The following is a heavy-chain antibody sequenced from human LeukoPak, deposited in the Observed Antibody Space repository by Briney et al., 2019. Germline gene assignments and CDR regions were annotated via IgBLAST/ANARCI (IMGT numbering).Heavy chain of an antibody. CDR2: ISRDGRRI. CDR3: AKDFSVVIINYLDY. V-gene: IGHV3-30*04. D-gene: IGHD3-10*01. J-gene: IGHJ4*02. CDR1: GFTFSSHA. Sequence: QAGGSLRLPYAASGFTFSSHAMHWVRQAPGKGLEWVAVISRDGRRIYYTDSAKGRFIISRDNSKNTLSLQMNSLRGEDTAVYYCAKDFSVVIINYLDYWGPGTLVTVSS.